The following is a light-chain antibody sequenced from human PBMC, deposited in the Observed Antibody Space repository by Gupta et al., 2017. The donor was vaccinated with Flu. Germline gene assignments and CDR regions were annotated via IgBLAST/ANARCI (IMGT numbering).Light chain of an antibody. J-gene: IGLJ2*01. CDR1: NIGSKS. Sequence: SDVLTQPPSVSVAPGQTARMNCGGNNIGSKSVHWYQQKPGQAPVVVVYDDSDRPSGIPERFSGSHSGNTATLTINRVDAGDEADYYCQVWDGGRDDSGLFGGGTKLTVL. CDR3: QVWDGGRDDSGL. CDR2: DDS. V-gene: IGLV3-21*02.